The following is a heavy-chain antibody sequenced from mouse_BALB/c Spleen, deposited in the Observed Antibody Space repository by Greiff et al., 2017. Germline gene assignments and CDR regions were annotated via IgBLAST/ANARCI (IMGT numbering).Heavy chain of an antibody. CDR3: ARPGDGNYVGFAY. Sequence: EVKLVESGGGLVQPGGSLKLSCAASGFDFSRYWMSWVRQAPGKGLEWIGEINPDSSTINYTPSLKDKFIISRDNAKNTLYLQMSKVRSEDTALYYCARPGDGNYVGFAYWGQGTLVTVSA. CDR2: INPDSSTI. D-gene: IGHD2-1*01. V-gene: IGHV4-1*02. CDR1: GFDFSRYW. J-gene: IGHJ3*01.